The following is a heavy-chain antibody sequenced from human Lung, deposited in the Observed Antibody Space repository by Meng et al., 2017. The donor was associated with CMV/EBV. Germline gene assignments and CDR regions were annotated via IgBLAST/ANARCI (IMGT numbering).Heavy chain of an antibody. CDR2: INPKTGGT. CDR3: ARDRSVIITENFDF. Sequence: ASXXVSCKASGYTFTSYGISWVRQAPGQGLEWMGWINPKTGGTRYAQKFQGRVSMTRDTSISTAYMELSRLRSDDTAVYYCARDRSVIITENFDFWGQGTLVTVSS. J-gene: IGHJ4*02. D-gene: IGHD1-14*01. V-gene: IGHV1-2*02. CDR1: GYTFTSYG.